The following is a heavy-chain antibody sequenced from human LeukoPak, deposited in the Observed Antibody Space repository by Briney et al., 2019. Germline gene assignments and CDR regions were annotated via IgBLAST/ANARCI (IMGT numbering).Heavy chain of an antibody. CDR2: ISYDGSNK. Sequence: GGSLRLSCAASGFTFSSHAMHWVRQAPGKGLEWVAVISYDGSNKYYADSVKGRFTISRDNSKNTLYLQMNSLRAEDTAVYYCARDLYSSSWYAFDYWGQGTLVTVSS. D-gene: IGHD6-13*01. CDR1: GFTFSSHA. J-gene: IGHJ4*02. CDR3: ARDLYSSSWYAFDY. V-gene: IGHV3-30*04.